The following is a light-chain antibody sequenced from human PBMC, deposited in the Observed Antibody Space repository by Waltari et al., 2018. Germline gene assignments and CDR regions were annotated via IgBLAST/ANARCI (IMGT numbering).Light chain of an antibody. Sequence: LTQSPGTLSLSPGERATLSGRARHNIGTYLVWYQQKPGQPPRLLMYAASRRATGVPDRFSGSGSGTDFSLTISRLEPEDFAVYYCQNHERLPATFGQGTRVEIK. CDR3: QNHERLPAT. V-gene: IGKV3-20*01. J-gene: IGKJ1*01. CDR1: HNIGTY. CDR2: AAS.